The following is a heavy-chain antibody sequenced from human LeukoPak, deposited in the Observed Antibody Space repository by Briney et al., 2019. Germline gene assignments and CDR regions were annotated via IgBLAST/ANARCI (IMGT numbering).Heavy chain of an antibody. CDR2: INHSGST. V-gene: IGHV4-34*01. CDR1: GGSFSGYY. Sequence: PSETLSLTCAVYGGSFSGYYWSWIRQPPGKGLEWIGEINHSGSTNYNPSLKSRVTISVDRSKNQLSLKLSSVTAADTAVYYCARADYGDYVDAFDIWGQGTMVTVSS. D-gene: IGHD4-17*01. J-gene: IGHJ3*02. CDR3: ARADYGDYVDAFDI.